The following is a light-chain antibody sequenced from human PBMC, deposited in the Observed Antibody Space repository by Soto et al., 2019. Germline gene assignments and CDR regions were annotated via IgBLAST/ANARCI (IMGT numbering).Light chain of an antibody. V-gene: IGKV3-20*01. CDR1: QSVSSSY. CDR2: GAS. Sequence: EIVLTQSPGTLSSSLGERVTLSCRASQSVSSSYVAWYQQKPSQAPRLLIYGASSSASGIPDRCSGSWSGTDCSLPLSSLEPEDFAVYCCQHSRTFGQGTKVEIK. CDR3: QHSRT. J-gene: IGKJ1*01.